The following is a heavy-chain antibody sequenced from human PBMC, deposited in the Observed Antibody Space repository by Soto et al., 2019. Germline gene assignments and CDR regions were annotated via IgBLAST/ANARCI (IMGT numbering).Heavy chain of an antibody. V-gene: IGHV4-31*03. CDR1: GGSISSGGYY. Sequence: QVQLQETGPGRVKPSQTLSLTCTVSGGSISSGGYYWSWIRQHPGKGLEWIGPIYYSGSTYYNPSLKSRVTKSVDTSKNQFSLQLSSVTAADTAVYYCARTRRGYSYGYGGGWGPGTLVTVSS. CDR2: IYYSGST. J-gene: IGHJ4*02. CDR3: ARTRRGYSYGYGGG. D-gene: IGHD5-18*01.